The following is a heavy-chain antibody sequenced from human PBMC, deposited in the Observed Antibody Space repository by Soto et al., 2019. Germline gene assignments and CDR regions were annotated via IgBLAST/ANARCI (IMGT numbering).Heavy chain of an antibody. J-gene: IGHJ4*02. V-gene: IGHV3-33*01. CDR2: IWNDGSNI. CDR3: ARDLRKGRYFDY. CDR1: GFRFSAYG. Sequence: GGSLRLSCTASGFRFSAYGMHWVRQAPGKGLEWVAIIWNDGSNIYYADSVKGRFTISRDNSENTLYLQMNSLRAEDTAVYYCARDLRKGRYFDYWGRGTLVTVS.